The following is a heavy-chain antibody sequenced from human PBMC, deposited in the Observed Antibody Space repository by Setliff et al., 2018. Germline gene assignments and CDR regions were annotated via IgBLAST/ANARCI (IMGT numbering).Heavy chain of an antibody. CDR2: VYTNGGS. Sequence: SETLSLTCTVSGGSISSGSYYWSWIRHPAGKGLEWIGRVYTNGGSDYNPFLKSRVSISLDTSKNQFSLKLISVTAADTAVYYCARANKKLDYYYYY. V-gene: IGHV4-61*02. J-gene: IGHJ6*03. CDR1: GGSISSGSYY. CDR3: ARANKKLDYYYYY. D-gene: IGHD1-1*01.